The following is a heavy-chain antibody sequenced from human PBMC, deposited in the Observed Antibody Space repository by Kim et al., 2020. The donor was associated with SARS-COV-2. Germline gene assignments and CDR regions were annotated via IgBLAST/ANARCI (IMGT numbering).Heavy chain of an antibody. V-gene: IGHV4-59*02. CDR2: IYYSGST. J-gene: IGHJ4*02. Sequence: SETPSLTCTVSGGSVSNYYWSWIRQPPGKGLEWIGYIYYSGSTNYNPSLKSRVTISVDTSKNQFSLKLSSVTAADTAVYYCARGFDYWGQGTLVTVSS. CDR3: ARGFDY. CDR1: GGSVSNYY.